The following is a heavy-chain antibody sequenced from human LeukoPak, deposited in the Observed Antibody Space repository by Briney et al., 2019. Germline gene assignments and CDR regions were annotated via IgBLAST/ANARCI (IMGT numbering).Heavy chain of an antibody. CDR1: GVSFSRYY. V-gene: IGHV4-4*07. D-gene: IGHD1-26*01. Sequence: PSDTLSLTCTVSGVSFSRYYWTWIRQPAGKGLEWIGRIFSIGNTNYNPSLESRVTMSIDTSKNQFSLKLTSVTAADTAVYYCARERGNLRGDAFDIWGQGTMVTVSS. CDR3: ARERGNLRGDAFDI. CDR2: IFSIGNT. J-gene: IGHJ3*02.